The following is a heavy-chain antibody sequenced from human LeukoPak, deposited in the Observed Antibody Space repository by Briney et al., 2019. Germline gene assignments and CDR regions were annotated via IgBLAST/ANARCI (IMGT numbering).Heavy chain of an antibody. CDR3: ARGDDSSGYHY. CDR1: GGSISGRRYY. Sequence: SETLSLTCSVSGGSISGRRYYWGWIRQPPGRGLEWIGSIHYDGATYYNPSLKSRVTMSVDTSKNQVSLKLRSGTAADTAVYYCARGDDSSGYHYWGQGTLVTVSS. CDR2: IHYDGAT. D-gene: IGHD3-22*01. J-gene: IGHJ4*02. V-gene: IGHV4-39*01.